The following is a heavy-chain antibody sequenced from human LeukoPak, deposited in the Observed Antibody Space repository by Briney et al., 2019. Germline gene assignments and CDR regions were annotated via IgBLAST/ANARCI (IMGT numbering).Heavy chain of an antibody. CDR2: IYYSGAT. CDR3: ARKVAVPGSYYFDY. V-gene: IGHV4-59*08. Sequence: PSETLSLSCTVSVCSISNYYWTWIRQPPGKGLEWIGFIYYSGATKYNPSLESRVTLSLDTSKHQFSLRLNSVTAADTAVYYCARKVAVPGSYYFDYWSQGTLVTVSS. CDR1: VCSISNYY. D-gene: IGHD2-2*01. J-gene: IGHJ4*02.